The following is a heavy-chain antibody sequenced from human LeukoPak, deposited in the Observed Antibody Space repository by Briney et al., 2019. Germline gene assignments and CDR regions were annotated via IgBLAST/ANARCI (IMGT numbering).Heavy chain of an antibody. D-gene: IGHD3-22*01. CDR3: AKGPSSGYPYYFDY. CDR1: GFTFSSYG. CDR2: ISYDGSNK. Sequence: PGGSLRLSCAASGFTFSSYGMHWVRQAPGKGLEWVAVISYDGSNKYYADSVKGRFTISRDNSKNTQYLQMNSLRAEDTAVYYCAKGPSSGYPYYFDYWGQGTLVTVSS. V-gene: IGHV3-30*18. J-gene: IGHJ4*02.